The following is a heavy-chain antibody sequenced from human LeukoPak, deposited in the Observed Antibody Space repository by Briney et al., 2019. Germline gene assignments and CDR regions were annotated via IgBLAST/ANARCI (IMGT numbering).Heavy chain of an antibody. J-gene: IGHJ4*02. CDR2: IYTSGST. CDR3: ARLDLIGSSSCFDY. CDR1: GGSISSYY. V-gene: IGHV4-4*09. D-gene: IGHD6-6*01. Sequence: SETLSLTCTVSGGSISSYYWSWIRQPPGKGLEWIGYIYTSGSTNYNPSLKSRVTISVDTSKNQFSLKLSSVTAAGTAVYYCARLDLIGSSSCFDYWGQGTLVTVSS.